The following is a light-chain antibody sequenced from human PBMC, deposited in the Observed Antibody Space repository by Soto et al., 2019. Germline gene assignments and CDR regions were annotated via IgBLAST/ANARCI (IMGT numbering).Light chain of an antibody. CDR3: QQCGSSRRT. J-gene: IGKJ1*01. V-gene: IGKV3-20*01. Sequence: EILLTQSPGTPSLSPCESATLSSRASESVTSDCLAWYRQRPGQAPRLLIYGASTRATGTPDRISGSGSGTDFTLTISRLEPEDFAVYFCQQCGSSRRTFGQGTKVDIK. CDR1: ESVTSDC. CDR2: GAS.